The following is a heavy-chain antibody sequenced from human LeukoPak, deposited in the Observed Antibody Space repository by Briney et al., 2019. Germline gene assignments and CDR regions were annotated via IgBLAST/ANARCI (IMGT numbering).Heavy chain of an antibody. Sequence: EGSLRLSRAASGFAFSTYWMDWVRQAPGKGLEWVGNINQDGSVKHYVDSVRGRFTISRDNARNSVYLQMSALRVEDTAVYYCTRDFVFWGQGSLVTASS. J-gene: IGHJ4*02. V-gene: IGHV3-7*01. D-gene: IGHD3-3*01. CDR3: TRDFVF. CDR2: INQDGSVK. CDR1: GFAFSTYW.